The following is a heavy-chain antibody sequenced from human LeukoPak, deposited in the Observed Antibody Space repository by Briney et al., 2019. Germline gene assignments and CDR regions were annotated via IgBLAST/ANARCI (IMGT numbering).Heavy chain of an antibody. Sequence: SETLSLTCTVSGGSISSSSYYWGWIRQPPGKGLEWIGSIYYSGSTYYNPSLKSRVTISVDTSKNQFSLKLSSVTAADTAVYYCARGGRWLQLLRWFDPWGQGTLVTVSS. CDR1: GGSISSSSYY. D-gene: IGHD5-24*01. V-gene: IGHV4-39*07. J-gene: IGHJ5*02. CDR3: ARGGRWLQLLRWFDP. CDR2: IYYSGST.